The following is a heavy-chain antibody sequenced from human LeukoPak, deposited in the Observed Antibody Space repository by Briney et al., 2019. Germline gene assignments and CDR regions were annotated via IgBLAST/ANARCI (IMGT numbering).Heavy chain of an antibody. CDR3: AKDEAAVLRFFDWKSPIDF. D-gene: IGHD3-9*01. Sequence: GGSLRLSCVGSGFTFSRYAMHWVRLAPGKGLEWVAPISHDGSNNYFADSVKGRFTISRDNSKHTLYLQMKSLRGDDTAVYYCAKDEAAVLRFFDWKSPIDFWGQGTLVTVSS. V-gene: IGHV3-30*18. CDR2: ISHDGSNN. CDR1: GFTFSRYA. J-gene: IGHJ4*02.